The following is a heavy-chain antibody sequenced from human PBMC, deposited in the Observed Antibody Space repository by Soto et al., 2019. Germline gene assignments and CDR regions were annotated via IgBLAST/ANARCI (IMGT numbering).Heavy chain of an antibody. CDR2: IDPSDSYT. J-gene: IGHJ6*02. V-gene: IGHV5-10-1*01. Sequence: PGESLRIACKGSGYSFTSYWISWVRQMPGKGLEWMGRIDPSDSYTNYSPSFQGHVTISADKSISTAYLQWSSLKASDTAMYYCARRSGKLNYYYYGMDVWGQGTTVTVSS. CDR1: GYSFTSYW. D-gene: IGHD1-26*01. CDR3: ARRSGKLNYYYYGMDV.